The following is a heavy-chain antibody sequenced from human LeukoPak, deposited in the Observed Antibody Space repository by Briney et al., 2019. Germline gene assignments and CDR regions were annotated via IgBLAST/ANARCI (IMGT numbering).Heavy chain of an antibody. CDR3: ARSGYSSSWSNFNWFDP. V-gene: IGHV1-8*01. CDR2: MNPNSGNT. CDR1: GYTFTSYD. D-gene: IGHD6-13*01. Sequence: ASVKVSCKASGYTFTSYDINWVRQATGQGLEWMGWMNPNSGNTGYAQKFQGRVTMTRNTSISTAYMELSSLRSEDTAVYYCARSGYSSSWSNFNWFDPWGQGTLVTVSS. J-gene: IGHJ5*02.